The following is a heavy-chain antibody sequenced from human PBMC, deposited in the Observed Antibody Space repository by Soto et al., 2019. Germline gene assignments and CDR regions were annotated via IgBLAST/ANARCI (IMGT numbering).Heavy chain of an antibody. D-gene: IGHD6-13*01. CDR2: IYPGDSDT. CDR1: GYSFTSYW. CDR3: ARSGIAAAGNLLPPDAFDI. V-gene: IGHV5-51*01. Sequence: EVQLVQSGAEVKKPGESLKISCKGSGYSFTSYWIGWVRQMPGKGLEWMGIIYPGDSDTRYSPSFQGQVTISADKSISTAYLQWSSLKASDTAMYYCARSGIAAAGNLLPPDAFDIWGQGTMVTVSS. J-gene: IGHJ3*02.